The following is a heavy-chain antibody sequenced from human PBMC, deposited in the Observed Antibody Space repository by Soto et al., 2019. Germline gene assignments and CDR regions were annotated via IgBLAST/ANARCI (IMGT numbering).Heavy chain of an antibody. CDR2: ISFDGTNK. CDR1: GFSFSNSG. D-gene: IGHD2-2*01. V-gene: IGHV3-30*03. CDR3: ARDESPHRNPSGFDP. Sequence: QVQLVESGGGVVQPGRSLRLSCAASGFSFSNSGMHWVRRAPGKGLAWVAVISFDGTNKNYGDSVKGRFSTSRDNSKNLLYLQMTSLRGEDTAVYYCARDESPHRNPSGFDPWGQGTLVTVSS. J-gene: IGHJ5*02.